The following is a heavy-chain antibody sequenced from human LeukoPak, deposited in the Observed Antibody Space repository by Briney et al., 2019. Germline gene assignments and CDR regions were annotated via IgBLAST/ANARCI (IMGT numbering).Heavy chain of an antibody. Sequence: ASVKVSCKASGGTFSSYAISWVRQAPGQGLEWMGGIIPIFGTANYAQKFQGGATITADESTSTAYMELSSLRSEDTAVYYCARELPTTASPFDYWGQGTLVTVSS. V-gene: IGHV1-69*01. J-gene: IGHJ4*02. D-gene: IGHD4-17*01. CDR3: ARELPTTASPFDY. CDR2: IIPIFGTA. CDR1: GGTFSSYA.